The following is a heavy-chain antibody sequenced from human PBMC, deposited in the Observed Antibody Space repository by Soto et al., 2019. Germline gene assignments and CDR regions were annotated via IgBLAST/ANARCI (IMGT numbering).Heavy chain of an antibody. D-gene: IGHD4-4*01. CDR3: VSYRGAFYFDH. J-gene: IGHJ4*02. V-gene: IGHV4-59*01. CDR1: GGSMSSNY. Sequence: PSETLSLTCTVSGGSMSSNYWSWIRQSPAKGLEWIGFVYYGGTNYNPSFESRVTMSVDTPKKQFSLELTDVTAADTAVYYCVSYRGAFYFDHWGQGTLVTVS. CDR2: VYYGGT.